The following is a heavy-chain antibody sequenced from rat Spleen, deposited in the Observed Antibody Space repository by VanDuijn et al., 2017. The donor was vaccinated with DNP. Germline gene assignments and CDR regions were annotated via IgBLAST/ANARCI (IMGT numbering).Heavy chain of an antibody. J-gene: IGHJ2*01. V-gene: IGHV1-43*01. Sequence: QVQLQQSGAELTKPDSSVKISCKASGYTFTYYYIGWIKQTTGQGLEYVGYINTGSGGTNYNEKFKGKATLTVDKSSSTAFMQLSSLTPDDSAVYYCARWGYHDGDYYFDSWGQGVMVTVSS. CDR2: INTGSGGT. CDR1: GYTFTYYY. CDR3: ARWGYHDGDYYFDS. D-gene: IGHD1-12*03.